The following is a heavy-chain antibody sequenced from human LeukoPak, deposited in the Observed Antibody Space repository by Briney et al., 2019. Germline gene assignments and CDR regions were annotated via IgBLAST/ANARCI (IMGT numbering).Heavy chain of an antibody. CDR1: GFTFSSYA. D-gene: IGHD6-19*01. Sequence: QAGGSLRLSCAASGFTFSSYAMTWVRQAPGKGLEWVSAISGSGDNTYHADSVKGRFTISRDNSKNTLYLQMNSLRAEDTAVYYCAKGTAYSSGWLLYYWGQGTLVTVSS. V-gene: IGHV3-23*01. CDR3: AKGTAYSSGWLLYY. CDR2: ISGSGDNT. J-gene: IGHJ4*02.